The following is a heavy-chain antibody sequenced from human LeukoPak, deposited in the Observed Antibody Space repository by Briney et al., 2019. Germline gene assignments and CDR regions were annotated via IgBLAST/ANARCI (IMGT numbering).Heavy chain of an antibody. V-gene: IGHV4-31*03. CDR1: GGSISSGGYY. Sequence: SETLSLTCTVSGGSISSGGYYWRWIHQHPGKGLEWIGYIYYSGSTYYNPSLKSRVTISVDTSKNQFSLKLSSVTAADTAVYYCARDPTPLAGYYGMDVWGQGTTVTVSS. CDR2: IYYSGST. J-gene: IGHJ6*02. CDR3: ARDPTPLAGYYGMDV. D-gene: IGHD2-15*01.